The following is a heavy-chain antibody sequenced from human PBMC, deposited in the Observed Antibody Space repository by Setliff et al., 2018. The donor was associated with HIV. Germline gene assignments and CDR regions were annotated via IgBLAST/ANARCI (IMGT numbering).Heavy chain of an antibody. Sequence: LGESLKLSCAASGFTFSSYWMSWVRQAPGKGLEWVADIKQDGSKAYYMDSVKGRFTISRDNPKNSLYLQMTSLRAEDTAVYYCARDDSNGNTDAFAIWGQGTTVTVSS. D-gene: IGHD5-18*01. CDR1: GFTFSSYW. CDR3: ARDDSNGNTDAFAI. CDR2: IKQDGSKA. J-gene: IGHJ3*02. V-gene: IGHV3-7*04.